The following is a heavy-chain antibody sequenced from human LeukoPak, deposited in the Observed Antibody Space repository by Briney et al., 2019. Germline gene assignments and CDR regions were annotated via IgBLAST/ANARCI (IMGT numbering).Heavy chain of an antibody. CDR1: GGSISSSSYY. CDR3: ARAFRLAVDAFDI. V-gene: IGHV4-39*01. J-gene: IGHJ3*02. CDR2: IYYSGST. D-gene: IGHD3-9*01. Sequence: SSETLSLTCTVSGGSISSSSYYWGWIRQPPGKGLEWIGSIYYSGSTYYNPSLKSRVTISVDTSKNQFSLKLSPVTAADTAVYYCARAFRLAVDAFDIWGQGTMVTVSS.